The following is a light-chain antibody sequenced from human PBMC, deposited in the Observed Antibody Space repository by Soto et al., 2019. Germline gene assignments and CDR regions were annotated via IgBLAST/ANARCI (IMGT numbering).Light chain of an antibody. CDR1: SSNIGAGYD. V-gene: IGLV1-40*01. CDR3: QSYDSSLSGWV. CDR2: GNS. J-gene: IGLJ3*02. Sequence: QSVLTQPPSVSGAPGQGVTISCTGSSSNIGAGYDVHWYQQLPGTAPKLLIYGNSNRPSGVPDRFSGSKSGTSASLAISGLQAEDEADYYCQSYDSSLSGWVFGGGTKVTVL.